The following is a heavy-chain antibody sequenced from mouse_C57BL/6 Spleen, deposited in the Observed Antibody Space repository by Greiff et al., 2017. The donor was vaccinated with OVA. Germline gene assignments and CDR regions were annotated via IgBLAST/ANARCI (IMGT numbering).Heavy chain of an antibody. Sequence: DVMLVESGGGLVKPGGSLKLSCAASGFTFSDYGMHWVRQAPEKGLEWVAYISSGSSTIYYADTVKGRFTISRDNAKNTLFLQMTSLRSEDTAMYYCARGGGLRRQFAYWGQGTLVTVSA. J-gene: IGHJ3*01. CDR2: ISSGSSTI. CDR3: ARGGGLRRQFAY. D-gene: IGHD2-4*01. CDR1: GFTFSDYG. V-gene: IGHV5-17*01.